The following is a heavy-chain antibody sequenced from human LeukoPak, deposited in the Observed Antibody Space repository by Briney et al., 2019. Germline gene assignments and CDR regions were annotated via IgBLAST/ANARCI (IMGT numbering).Heavy chain of an antibody. CDR1: GFTFGDHS. Sequence: PGGSLRLSCTASGFTFGDHSVSWFRQAPGKGLEWVGFIRSKAYGGTAEHAASVKGRFTISRDDSKSVAYLQTDSLKTEDTAVYYCTREIRYFDWFQADYWGQGTLVTVSS. V-gene: IGHV3-49*03. D-gene: IGHD3-9*01. CDR3: TREIRYFDWFQADY. CDR2: IRSKAYGGTA. J-gene: IGHJ4*02.